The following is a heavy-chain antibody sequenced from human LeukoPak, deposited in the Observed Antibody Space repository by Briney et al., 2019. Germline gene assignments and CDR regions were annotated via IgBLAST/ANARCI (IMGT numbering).Heavy chain of an antibody. CDR1: GYTFTSYY. J-gene: IGHJ4*02. V-gene: IGHV1-46*01. CDR2: INPSGGST. CDR3: SRADIVVVPAAMLETYYFDY. Sequence: ASVKVSCKASGYTFTSYYMHWVRQAPGQGLEWMGIINPSGGSTSYAQKFQGRVTMTRDTSTSTVYMELSSLRSEDTAVYYCSRADIVVVPAAMLETYYFDYWGQGTLVTVSS. D-gene: IGHD2-2*01.